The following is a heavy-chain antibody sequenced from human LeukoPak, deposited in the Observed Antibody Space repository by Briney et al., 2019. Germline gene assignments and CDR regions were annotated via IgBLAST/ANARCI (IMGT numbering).Heavy chain of an antibody. V-gene: IGHV4-59*01. J-gene: IGHJ3*02. CDR1: GGSIGSYY. CDR2: IYYSGST. CDR3: ASGGYCSGGSCYLDAFDI. D-gene: IGHD2-15*01. Sequence: SETLSLTCTVSGGSIGSYYWSWIRQPPGKGLEWIGYIYYSGSTNYNPSLKSRVTISVDTSKNQFSLKLSSVTAADTAVYYCASGGYCSGGSCYLDAFDIWGQGTMVTVSS.